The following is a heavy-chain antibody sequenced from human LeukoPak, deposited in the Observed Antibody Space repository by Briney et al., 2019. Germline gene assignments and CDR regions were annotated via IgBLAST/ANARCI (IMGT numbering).Heavy chain of an antibody. CDR2: VDPEDAET. CDR1: GYTFTDYY. CDR3: ATPGPSRGLGYCSRTSCYNV. J-gene: IGHJ6*04. Sequence: ASVKVSCKVSGYTFTDYYMHWVQQAPGKGLEWMGLVDPEDAETIYAEKFQGRVTITADTSTDTAYMELSSLRSEDTAVYYCATPGPSRGLGYCSRTSCYNVWGKGTTVTVSS. D-gene: IGHD2-2*02. V-gene: IGHV1-69-2*01.